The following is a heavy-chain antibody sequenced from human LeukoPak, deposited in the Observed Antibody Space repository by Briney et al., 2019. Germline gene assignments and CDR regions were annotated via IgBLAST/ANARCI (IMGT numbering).Heavy chain of an antibody. Sequence: PGGSLRLSCAASGFTFSTYSMNWVRQAPGKGLEWVSSISSRSHYIYSADSVKGRFTISRDNAKNSLYLQMNSLRAEDTAVYYCSGLYNYGMDVWGQGTTVTVSS. V-gene: IGHV3-21*01. CDR3: SGLYNYGMDV. CDR2: ISSRSHYI. J-gene: IGHJ6*02. CDR1: GFTFSTYS.